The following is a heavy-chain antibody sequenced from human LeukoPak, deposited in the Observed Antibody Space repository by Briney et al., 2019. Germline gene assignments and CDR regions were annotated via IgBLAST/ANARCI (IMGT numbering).Heavy chain of an antibody. CDR1: GFTFTNYT. D-gene: IGHD3-22*01. CDR3: ARGAEGYYDSSDY. V-gene: IGHV3-21*01. J-gene: IGHJ4*02. CDR2: ISSNSNNI. Sequence: SLRLSCVASGFTFTNYTMNWVRQAPGKGLEWVSSISSNSNNIHYVGSLKGRFTVSRNNAKNSLYLQMNSLRVEDTAVYYCARGAEGYYDSSDYWGQGTLVTVSS.